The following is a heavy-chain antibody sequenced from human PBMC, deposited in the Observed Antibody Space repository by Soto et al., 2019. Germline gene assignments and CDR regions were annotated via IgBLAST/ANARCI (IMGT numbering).Heavy chain of an antibody. Sequence: SETLSLTCAVSGGSISSGGYSWSWIRQPPGKGLEWIGYIYHSGSTYYNPSLKSRVSISVDTSKNQFSLKLSSVTAADTAVYYCAGAYDIMEGYFEYWSQGTLVTVSS. J-gene: IGHJ4*02. V-gene: IGHV4-30-2*05. CDR1: GGSISSGGYS. CDR3: AGAYDIMEGYFEY. D-gene: IGHD3-22*01. CDR2: IYHSGST.